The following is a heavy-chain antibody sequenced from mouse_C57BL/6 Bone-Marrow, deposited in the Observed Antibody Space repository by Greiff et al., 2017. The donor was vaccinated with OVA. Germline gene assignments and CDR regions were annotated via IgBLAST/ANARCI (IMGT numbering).Heavy chain of an antibody. Sequence: EVMLVESGGGLVQPKGSLKLSCAASGFSFNTYAMNWVRQAPGKGLEWVARIRSKSNNYATYYADSVKDRFTISRDDSESMLYLQMNNLKTEDTAMYYCVRHDHYGFAYWGQGTLVTVSA. D-gene: IGHD1-1*02. CDR3: VRHDHYGFAY. CDR2: IRSKSNNYAT. CDR1: GFSFNTYA. V-gene: IGHV10-1*01. J-gene: IGHJ3*01.